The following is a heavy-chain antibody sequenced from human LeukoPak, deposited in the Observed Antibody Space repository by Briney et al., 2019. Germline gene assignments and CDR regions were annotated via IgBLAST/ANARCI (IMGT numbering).Heavy chain of an antibody. V-gene: IGHV3-74*01. D-gene: IGHD5-12*01. CDR2: INSDGSSR. CDR3: ARDPNKATIQFDY. CDR1: GFTFSRHW. Sequence: PGGSLRLSCAVSGFTFSRHWMHWVRQAPGKGLVWVARINSDGSSRNYADSVKGRFTISRDNAKNSLYLQMNSLRAEDTAVYYCARDPNKATIQFDYWGQGTLVTVSS. J-gene: IGHJ4*02.